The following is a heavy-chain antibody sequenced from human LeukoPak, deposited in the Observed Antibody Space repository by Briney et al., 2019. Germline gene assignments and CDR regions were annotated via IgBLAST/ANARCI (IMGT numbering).Heavy chain of an antibody. CDR2: IRNDGSNK. CDR1: GFTFSSND. J-gene: IGHJ4*02. CDR3: APPPASETDY. D-gene: IGHD6-6*01. V-gene: IGHV3-30*02. Sequence: GGSLRLSCAASGFTFSSNDMHWVRQAPGKGLEWVAFIRNDGSNKYYADSVKGRFTISRDNSKNTLYLQMNSLRAEDTAVYYCAPPPASETDYWGQGTLVTVSS.